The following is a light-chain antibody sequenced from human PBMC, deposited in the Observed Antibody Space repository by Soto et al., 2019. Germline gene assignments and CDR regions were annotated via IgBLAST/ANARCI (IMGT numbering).Light chain of an antibody. CDR3: QQYGSSPYT. CDR2: GAS. J-gene: IGKJ2*01. V-gene: IGKV3-20*01. Sequence: ENVLTQSPGTLSLSPGEGGTLTCRASQSVTKNFLAWYQQKPGQAPRLLIFGASSRPGGIPDRFSGSGSGADFTLTIPSLEPEDFAVYYCQQYGSSPYTFGQGTKVEIK. CDR1: QSVTKNF.